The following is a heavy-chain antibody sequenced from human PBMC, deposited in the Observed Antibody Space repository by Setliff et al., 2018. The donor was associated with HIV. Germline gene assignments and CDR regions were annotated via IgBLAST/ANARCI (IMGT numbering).Heavy chain of an antibody. J-gene: IGHJ6*02. V-gene: IGHV4-31*03. CDR3: TRDRSDFHYHGMDV. CDR2: IYYSGST. Sequence: TLSLTCTLSGGSISSGAYYWTWIRQHPGKGLEWIGYIYYSGSTYCNPSLKSRLTISLDTSSNQFSLRLSSVTAADTAVYYCTRDRSDFHYHGMDVWGQGTTVTVSS. CDR1: GGSISSGAYY. D-gene: IGHD2-21*02.